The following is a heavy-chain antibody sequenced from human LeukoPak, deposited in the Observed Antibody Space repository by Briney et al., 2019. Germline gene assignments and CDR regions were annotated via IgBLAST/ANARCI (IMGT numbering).Heavy chain of an antibody. CDR2: ISSSSSYS. J-gene: IGHJ4*02. CDR1: GFTFSSYW. CDR3: ARDQPYYSDSGSFVPFHY. V-gene: IGHV3-21*01. D-gene: IGHD3-10*01. Sequence: PGGSLRLSCAASGFTFSSYWMSWVRQAPGKGLEWVSSISSSSSYSYYADSVRGRFTISRDNAKNSLYLQMNTLRAEDTAVYYCARDQPYYSDSGSFVPFHYWGQGTLVTVSS.